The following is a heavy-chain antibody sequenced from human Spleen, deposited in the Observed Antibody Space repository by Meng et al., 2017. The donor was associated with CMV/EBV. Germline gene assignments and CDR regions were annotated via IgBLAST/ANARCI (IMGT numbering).Heavy chain of an antibody. D-gene: IGHD2-2*01. CDR1: GFTFSSYW. CDR2: INSDGSST. CDR3: ARGRPAAARYYTMDV. Sequence: GESLKISCAASGFTFSSYWMHWVRQAPGEGLVWVSRINSDGSSTYYADSVTGRFTITRDNAKNTLYQQMNSLRAEDTAVYCCARGRPAAARYYTMDVWGQGTTVTVSS. V-gene: IGHV3-74*01. J-gene: IGHJ6*02.